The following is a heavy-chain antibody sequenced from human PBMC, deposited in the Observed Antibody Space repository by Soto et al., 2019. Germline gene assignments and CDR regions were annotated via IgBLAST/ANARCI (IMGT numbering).Heavy chain of an antibody. CDR3: NRFGGYVVVTDPLDL. Sequence: GASVKVSCKASGYSFTNYYMHWVRQAPGQGLEWMGTINAGGGYTTYAQRFQGRVTMTRDTSTSTVSMELSSLRNEDTALYYCNRFGGYVVVTDPLDLRGQGTLVLGSS. D-gene: IGHD2-21*02. CDR1: GYSFTNYY. V-gene: IGHV1-46*03. CDR2: INAGGGYT. J-gene: IGHJ5*02.